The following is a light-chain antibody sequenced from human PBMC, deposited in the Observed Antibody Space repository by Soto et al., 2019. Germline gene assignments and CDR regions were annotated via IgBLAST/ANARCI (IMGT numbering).Light chain of an antibody. CDR1: QSVTFD. CDR3: QQYTNLET. CDR2: GAF. J-gene: IGKJ4*01. Sequence: EIVLTQSPATLSVSPGGSATLSCRASQSVTFDLAWYQQRPGQAPRLLIYGAFKRATGVPARFSGSGSGTEFTINISGLESEDFAVYYCQQYTNLETFGGGTRVEIK. V-gene: IGKV3-15*01.